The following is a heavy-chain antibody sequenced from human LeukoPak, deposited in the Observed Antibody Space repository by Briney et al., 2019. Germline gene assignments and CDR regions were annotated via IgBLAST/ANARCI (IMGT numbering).Heavy chain of an antibody. CDR2: IWFDGSET. CDR3: AKDNMDTSSCLDY. CDR1: GFTFSSYA. J-gene: IGHJ4*02. Sequence: GGSLRLSCAASGFTFSSYAMHWVRQAPGKGLEWAAVIWFDGSETYYADSVMGRFTISRDKSKNTLFLQMNSLRADDTAVYYCAKDNMDTSSCLDYWGQGTLVTVSS. D-gene: IGHD5-18*01. V-gene: IGHV3-33*03.